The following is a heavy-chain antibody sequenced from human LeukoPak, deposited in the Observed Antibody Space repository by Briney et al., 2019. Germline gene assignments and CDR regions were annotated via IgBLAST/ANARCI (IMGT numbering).Heavy chain of an antibody. CDR1: GGSISSHY. Sequence: SETLSLTCTVSGGSISSHYWGWIRQPPPKGLEWIGYIYYSGSTNYNPSLKSRVTISVDTSKNQFSLKLSSVTAADTAVYYCARAAAGIGGWFDPWGQGTLVTVSS. V-gene: IGHV4-59*11. CDR3: ARAAAGIGGWFDP. J-gene: IGHJ5*02. D-gene: IGHD6-13*01. CDR2: IYYSGST.